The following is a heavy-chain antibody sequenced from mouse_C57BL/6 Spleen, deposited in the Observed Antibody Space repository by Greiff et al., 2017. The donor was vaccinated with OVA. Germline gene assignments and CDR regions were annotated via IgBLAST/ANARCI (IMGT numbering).Heavy chain of an antibody. D-gene: IGHD2-3*01. CDR2: INPNNGGT. CDR3: ARGLLRLGYYCDY. CDR1: GYTFTDYY. V-gene: IGHV1-26*01. J-gene: IGHJ2*01. Sequence: EVQLQQSGPELVKPGASVKISCKASGYTFTDYYMNWVKQSHGKSLEWIGDINPNNGGTSYNQKFKGKATLTVDKSSSTAYMELRSLTSEDSAVYYCARGLLRLGYYCDYWGQGTTLTVSS.